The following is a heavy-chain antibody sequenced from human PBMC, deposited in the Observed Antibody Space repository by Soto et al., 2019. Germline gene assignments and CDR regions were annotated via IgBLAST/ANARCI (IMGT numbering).Heavy chain of an antibody. J-gene: IGHJ4*02. D-gene: IGHD3-16*01. CDR3: AREWGRFDY. Sequence: RLPCAPYSFTLSRYWLHWVRQAPGKGLVWVSRINSDGSSTSYADSVKGRFTISRDNAKNTLYLQMNSLRAEDTAVYYCAREWGRFDYWGQGTRVTGSS. V-gene: IGHV3-74*01. CDR1: SFTLSRYW. CDR2: INSDGSST.